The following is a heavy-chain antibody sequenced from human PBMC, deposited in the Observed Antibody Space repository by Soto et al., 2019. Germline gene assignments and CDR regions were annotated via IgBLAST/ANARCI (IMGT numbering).Heavy chain of an antibody. CDR1: GDSVSSNSAH. CDR2: TYYRSKWYN. J-gene: IGHJ4*02. D-gene: IGHD3-16*01. V-gene: IGHV6-1*01. CDR3: ARDLEGFWGCYCFDY. Sequence: SQTLSLTCAISGDSVSSNSAHWNWIRQSPSRGLEWLGRTYYRSKWYNDYPVPVKSRITINPHTSKNQFSLQLNSVTPQDTAVYYCARDLEGFWGCYCFDYWGRGTLVTVSS.